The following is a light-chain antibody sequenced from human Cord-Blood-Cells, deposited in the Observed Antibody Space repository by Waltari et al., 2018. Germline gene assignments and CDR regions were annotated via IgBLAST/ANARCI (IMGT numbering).Light chain of an antibody. J-gene: IGKJ4*01. CDR2: GAS. V-gene: IGKV3-15*01. CDR3: QQYNNWLRFT. Sequence: EIVMTQSPATLSVSPGERATLSCRASQSVSSNLAWYQQKPGQAPRLLIYGASTRATGIPARFSGSGSGTEFTLTISSLQSEDFAVYYCQQYNNWLRFTFGGGTKVEIK. CDR1: QSVSSN.